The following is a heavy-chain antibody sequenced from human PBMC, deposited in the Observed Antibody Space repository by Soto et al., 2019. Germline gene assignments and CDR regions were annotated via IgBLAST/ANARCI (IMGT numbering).Heavy chain of an antibody. CDR3: ARGTLVTARKAYDY. CDR2: INPNGGST. V-gene: IGHV1-46*01. J-gene: IGHJ4*02. D-gene: IGHD2-21*02. CDR1: GCTFTGYY. Sequence: ASVKVSCKASGCTFTGYYMHWVRQAPGQGLEWMGRINPNGGSTNYAQKFQGRVTMTRDTSTSTVYMELSSLRSEDTAVYYCARGTLVTARKAYDYWGQGTLVTVSS.